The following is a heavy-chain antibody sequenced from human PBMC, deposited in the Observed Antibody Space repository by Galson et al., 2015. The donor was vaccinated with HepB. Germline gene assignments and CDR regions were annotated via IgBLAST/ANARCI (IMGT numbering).Heavy chain of an antibody. D-gene: IGHD4-17*01. V-gene: IGHV4-59*08. CDR3: ARRYDYGDYRFDP. Sequence: LSLTCTVSGGSISSYYWSWIRQPPGKGLEWIGYIYYSGSTNYNPSLKSRVTISVDTSKNQFSLKLSSVTAADTAVYDCARRYDYGDYRFDPWGQGTLVTVSS. J-gene: IGHJ5*02. CDR2: IYYSGST. CDR1: GGSISSYY.